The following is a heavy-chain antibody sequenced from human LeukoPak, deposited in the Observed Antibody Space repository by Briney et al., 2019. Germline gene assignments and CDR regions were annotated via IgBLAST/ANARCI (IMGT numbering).Heavy chain of an antibody. Sequence: GGSLRLSCVASGFTFSSYAMSWVRQAPGKGLEWVSAISGSGGSTYYADSVKGRFTISRDNSKNTLYLQMNSLRAEDTAVYYCAKGENYYDSSGYPGRYWYFDLWGRGTLVTVSS. CDR2: ISGSGGST. D-gene: IGHD3-22*01. CDR3: AKGENYYDSSGYPGRYWYFDL. J-gene: IGHJ2*01. V-gene: IGHV3-23*01. CDR1: GFTFSSYA.